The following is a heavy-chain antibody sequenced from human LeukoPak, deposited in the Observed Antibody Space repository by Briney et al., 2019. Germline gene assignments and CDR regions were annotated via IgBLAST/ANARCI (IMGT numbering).Heavy chain of an antibody. J-gene: IGHJ4*02. CDR1: GFTFSSYG. CDR2: ISSNAYGGTT. CDR3: TRGTETDY. V-gene: IGHV3-49*04. Sequence: GGSLRLSCAASGFTFSSYGMHWVRQAPGKGLEWVGFISSNAYGGTTEYAASVKGRFTISRDDSKSIAYLQMNRLKTEDTAVYYCTRGTETDYWGQGTLVTVSS.